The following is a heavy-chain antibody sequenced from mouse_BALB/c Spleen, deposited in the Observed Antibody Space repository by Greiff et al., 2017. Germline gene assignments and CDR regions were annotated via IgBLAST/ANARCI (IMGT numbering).Heavy chain of an antibody. CDR1: GFAFSSYD. J-gene: IGHJ2*01. CDR3: ARQGWLPPFDY. Sequence: DVKLVESGGGLVKPGGSLKLSCAASGFAFSSYDMSWVRQTPEKRLEWVAYISSGGGSTYYPDTVKGRFTISRDNAKNTLYLQMSSLKSEDTAMYYCARQGWLPPFDYWGRGTTLTVSA. D-gene: IGHD2-3*01. CDR2: ISSGGGST. V-gene: IGHV5-12-1*01.